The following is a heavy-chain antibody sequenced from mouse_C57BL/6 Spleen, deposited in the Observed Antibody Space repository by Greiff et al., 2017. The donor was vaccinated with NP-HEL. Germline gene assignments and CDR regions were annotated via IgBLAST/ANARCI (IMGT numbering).Heavy chain of an antibody. CDR2: ISGGGGNT. J-gene: IGHJ1*03. Sequence: EVKVVESGGGLVKPGGSLKLSCAASGFTFSSYTMSWVRQTPEKRLEWVATISGGGGNTYYPDSVKGRFTISRDNAKNTLYLQMSSLRSEDTALYYCAREGDWYFDVWGTGTTVTVSS. CDR3: AREGDWYFDV. CDR1: GFTFSSYT. V-gene: IGHV5-9*01.